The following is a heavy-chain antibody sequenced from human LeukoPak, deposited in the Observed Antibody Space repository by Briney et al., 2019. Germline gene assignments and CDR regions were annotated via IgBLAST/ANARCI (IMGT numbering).Heavy chain of an antibody. D-gene: IGHD3-22*01. CDR3: ANLGIIMIVVVITRRSDDAFDL. V-gene: IGHV3-23*01. Sequence: GGSLRLSCAASGFTFSSYAMSWVRQAPGKGLEWVSAISGSGGSTYYADSVKGRFTISRDNSTNSLYLQMHSLSAADTAVYYCANLGIIMIVVVITRRSDDAFDLWGQGTMVSVSS. CDR1: GFTFSSYA. J-gene: IGHJ3*01. CDR2: ISGSGGST.